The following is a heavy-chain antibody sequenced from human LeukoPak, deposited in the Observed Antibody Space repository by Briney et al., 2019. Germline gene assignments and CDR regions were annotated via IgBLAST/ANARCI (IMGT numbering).Heavy chain of an antibody. Sequence: GESLKISCKGSGYSFTSYWISWVRQMPGKGLEWMGRIDPSDSYTNYSPSFQGHVTISADKSISTAYLQWSSLKASDTAMYYCARHLEEQQLVFYYGMDVWGKGTTVTVPS. CDR3: ARHLEEQQLVFYYGMDV. CDR2: IDPSDSYT. J-gene: IGHJ6*04. CDR1: GYSFTSYW. D-gene: IGHD6-13*01. V-gene: IGHV5-10-1*01.